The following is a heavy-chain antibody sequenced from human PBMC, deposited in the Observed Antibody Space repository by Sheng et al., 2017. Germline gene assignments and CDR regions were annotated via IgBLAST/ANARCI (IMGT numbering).Heavy chain of an antibody. V-gene: IGHV3-30*18. CDR2: ISYDGSNK. J-gene: IGHJ2*01. CDR1: GFTFSAYG. Sequence: QVQVVESGGGVVQPGRSLRLSCAAPGFTFSAYGMHWVRQAPGKGLEWVAVISYDGSNKYYADSVKGRFTISRDNSKNTLYLQINSLRTEDTAVYYCAKVGDSGDYRVWYFDLWGRGTLVTVSS. CDR3: AKVGDSGDYRVWYFDL. D-gene: IGHD5-12*01.